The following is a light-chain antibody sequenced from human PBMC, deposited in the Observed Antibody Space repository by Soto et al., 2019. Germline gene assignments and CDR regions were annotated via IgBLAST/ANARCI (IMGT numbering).Light chain of an antibody. CDR1: SSDVGAYIF. CDR3: VSFTTSKSYV. V-gene: IGLV2-14*01. Sequence: QSVLTQPASVSGSPGQSITISCTGTSSDVGAYIFVSWYQQYPGKAPKLMIYDITNRPSGVSNRFSGSKAGNTASLTISGLQAEDEADYHCVSFTTSKSYVFGTGTKVTVL. CDR2: DIT. J-gene: IGLJ1*01.